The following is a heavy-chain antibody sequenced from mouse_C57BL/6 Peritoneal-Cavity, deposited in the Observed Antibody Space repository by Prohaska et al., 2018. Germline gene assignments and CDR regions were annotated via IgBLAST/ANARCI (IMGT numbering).Heavy chain of an antibody. D-gene: IGHD1-1*01. CDR2: PANGNT. CDR3: ARHGSSYEDWYFDV. V-gene: IGHV14-3*01. Sequence: PANGNTKYAPKFQGKATITADTSSNTAYLQLSSLTSEDTAISYCARHGSSYEDWYFDVWGTGTTVTVSS. J-gene: IGHJ1*03.